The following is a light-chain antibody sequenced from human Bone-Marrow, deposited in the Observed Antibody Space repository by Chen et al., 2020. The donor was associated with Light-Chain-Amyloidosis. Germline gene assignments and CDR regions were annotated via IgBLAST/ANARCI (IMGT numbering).Light chain of an antibody. Sequence: QSVLTQPPSASGTPGQRVTISCSGSSSNIGSNTVNWYQQLPGTAPKLLIYSNNQRPSGVPDRLSGSKSGTSASLAISGLQSEDEADYYCAAWDDSLNAWVFGGGTKLTV. CDR1: SSNIGSNT. CDR2: SNN. J-gene: IGLJ3*02. V-gene: IGLV1-44*01. CDR3: AAWDDSLNAWV.